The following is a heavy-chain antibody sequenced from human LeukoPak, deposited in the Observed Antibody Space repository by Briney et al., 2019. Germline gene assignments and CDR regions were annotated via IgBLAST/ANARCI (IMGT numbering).Heavy chain of an antibody. J-gene: IGHJ4*02. Sequence: PGGSLRLSCAASGFTFAGYAMNWVRQTPGKGLEWVSFISWNSDNICYADSVKGRFTISRDNSKNSLYLQMNSLRAEDMALYYCAKGSSNCHTQFDYWGQGTLVTASS. CDR3: AKGSSNCHTQFDY. D-gene: IGHD6-13*01. CDR2: ISWNSDNI. CDR1: GFTFAGYA. V-gene: IGHV3-9*03.